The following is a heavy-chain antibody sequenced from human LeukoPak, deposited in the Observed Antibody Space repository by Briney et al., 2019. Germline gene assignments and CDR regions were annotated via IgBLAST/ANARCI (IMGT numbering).Heavy chain of an antibody. V-gene: IGHV3-13*01. J-gene: IGHJ6*02. CDR1: GFTLSSYD. Sequence: GGSLRLSCAASGFTLSSYDMHWVRQGRGKGLEWVATFGTSGDTYYAGSVEGRFTVSRENAENSVYLQMSILRGGDTAVYYCARESVLAVAARDYYHGMDVWGQGTTVTVS. CDR2: FGTSGDT. CDR3: ARESVLAVAARDYYHGMDV. D-gene: IGHD6-19*01.